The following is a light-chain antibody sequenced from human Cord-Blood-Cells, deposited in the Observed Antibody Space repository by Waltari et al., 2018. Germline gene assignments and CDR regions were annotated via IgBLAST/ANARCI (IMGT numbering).Light chain of an antibody. CDR2: AVR. V-gene: IGLV2-18*02. CDR1: RSDVGSYNR. J-gene: IGLJ2*01. CDR3: SSYTSSSTLV. Sequence: QSALTQPPSVSGSPGQSVPIPCPGTRSDVGSYNRVPWYQQPPGTAPIPMIYAVRNRPAGVPDRFSGSKSGNTASLTISGLQAEDEADYYCSSYTSSSTLVFGGGTKLTVL.